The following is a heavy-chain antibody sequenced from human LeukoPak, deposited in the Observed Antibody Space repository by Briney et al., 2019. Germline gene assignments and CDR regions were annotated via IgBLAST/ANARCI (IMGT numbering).Heavy chain of an antibody. CDR1: GYTFSDYY. Sequence: GASVKVSCRASGYTFSDYYMHWVRQAPGQGLEWMGWINPRSGGTNYAQKFQGRVTMTRDTSISTAYMELSRLISGDTAVYYCARVVGLQDIVVVPAAVLFDYWGQGTLVTVSS. J-gene: IGHJ4*02. CDR2: INPRSGGT. V-gene: IGHV1-2*02. CDR3: ARVVGLQDIVVVPAAVLFDY. D-gene: IGHD2-2*01.